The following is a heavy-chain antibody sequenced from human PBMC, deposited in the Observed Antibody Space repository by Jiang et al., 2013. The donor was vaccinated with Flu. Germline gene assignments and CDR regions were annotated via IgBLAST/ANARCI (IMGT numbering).Heavy chain of an antibody. Sequence: PGLVKPSETLSLTCTVSGGSISSYYWSWIRQPPGKGLEWIGYIYYSGSTNYNPSLKSRVTISVDTSKNQFSLKLSSVTAADTAVYYCARHGGGSGIAARTRFDYWGQGTLVTVSS. CDR1: GGSISSYY. CDR2: IYYSGST. D-gene: IGHD6-6*01. V-gene: IGHV4-59*08. CDR3: ARHGGGSGIAARTRFDY. J-gene: IGHJ4*02.